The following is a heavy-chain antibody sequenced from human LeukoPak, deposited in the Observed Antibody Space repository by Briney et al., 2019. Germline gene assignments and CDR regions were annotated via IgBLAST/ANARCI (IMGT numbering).Heavy chain of an antibody. V-gene: IGHV1-2*04. CDR2: INPNSGGT. CDR3: ARNRDYYDSSGLFDY. D-gene: IGHD3-22*01. Sequence: GASVKVSCKASGYTFTGYYMHWVRQAPGQGLEWMGWINPNSGGTNYAQKFQGWVTITRDTSISTAYMELSRLRSDDTAVYYCARNRDYYDSSGLFDYWGQGTLVTVSS. CDR1: GYTFTGYY. J-gene: IGHJ4*02.